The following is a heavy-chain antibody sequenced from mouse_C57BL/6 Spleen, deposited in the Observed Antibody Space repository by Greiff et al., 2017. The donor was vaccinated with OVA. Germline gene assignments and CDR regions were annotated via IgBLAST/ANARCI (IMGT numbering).Heavy chain of an antibody. V-gene: IGHV2-5*01. CDR3: AKLYDYDGIYYYAMDY. Sequence: VKLQESGPGLVQPSQSLSITCTVSGFSLTSYGVHWVRQSPGKGLEWLGVIWRGGSTDYNAAFMSRLSITKDNSKSQVFFKMNSLQADDTAIYYCAKLYDYDGIYYYAMDYWGQGTSVTVSS. J-gene: IGHJ4*01. D-gene: IGHD2-4*01. CDR2: IWRGGST. CDR1: GFSLTSYG.